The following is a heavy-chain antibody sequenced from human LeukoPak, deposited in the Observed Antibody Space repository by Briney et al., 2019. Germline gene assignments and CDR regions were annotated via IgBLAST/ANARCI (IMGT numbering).Heavy chain of an antibody. CDR2: IYSGGST. CDR3: ARGHGARIAAAGY. V-gene: IGHV3-53*01. Sequence: QAGGSLRLSCAASGFTVSSNYMSWVRQAPGKGLEWVSVIYSGGSTYYADSVKGRFTISRDNSKNTLYLQMNSLRAEDTAVYYCARGHGARIAAAGYWGQGTLATVSS. CDR1: GFTVSSNY. D-gene: IGHD6-13*01. J-gene: IGHJ4*02.